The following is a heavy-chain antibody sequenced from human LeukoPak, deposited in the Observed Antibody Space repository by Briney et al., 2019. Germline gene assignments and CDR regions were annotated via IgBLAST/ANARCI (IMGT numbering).Heavy chain of an antibody. Sequence: GSSVKVSCKASGGTFSSYDINWVRQATGQGLEWMGWMNPNRGNTGYAQKFQGRVTMTRNTSISTAYMELSSLRSEDTAVYYCARALFPPGRKRATSRPNWFDPWGQGTLVTVSS. CDR1: GGTFSSYD. CDR2: MNPNRGNT. D-gene: IGHD1-26*01. V-gene: IGHV1-8*02. CDR3: ARALFPPGRKRATSRPNWFDP. J-gene: IGHJ5*02.